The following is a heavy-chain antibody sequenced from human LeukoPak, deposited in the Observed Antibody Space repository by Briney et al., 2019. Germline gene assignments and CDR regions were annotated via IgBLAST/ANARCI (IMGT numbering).Heavy chain of an antibody. CDR2: ISSSSSYI. CDR1: GFTFSSYS. D-gene: IGHD3-10*01. CDR3: ARGRSGSYGFFDY. J-gene: IGHJ4*02. Sequence: GGSLRLSCAASGFTFSSYSMNWVRQAPGKGLEWVSSISSSSSYIYYADSVKGRFTISRDNAKNSLYLQMNSLRAEDTAVYYCARGRSGSYGFFDYWSLGNLVTVSS. V-gene: IGHV3-21*01.